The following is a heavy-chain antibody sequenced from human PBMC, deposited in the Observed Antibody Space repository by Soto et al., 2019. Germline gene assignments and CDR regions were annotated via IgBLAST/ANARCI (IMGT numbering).Heavy chain of an antibody. J-gene: IGHJ4*02. CDR2: IYSGGST. V-gene: IGHV3-66*01. CDR1: GFTVSTKY. CDR3: SRDPWAADY. D-gene: IGHD3-16*01. Sequence: EVQLVESGGGLVQPGGSLRLSCAASGFTVSTKYMSWVRQAPGKGLEWVSVIYSGGSTFYAGPVRGRFTISRDNSKNTVNLQMNSLRAEDTAVYYCSRDPWAADYWGQGTLVTVSS.